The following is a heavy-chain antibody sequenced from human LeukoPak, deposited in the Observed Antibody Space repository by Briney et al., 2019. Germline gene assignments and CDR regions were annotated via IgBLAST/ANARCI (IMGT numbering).Heavy chain of an antibody. CDR3: ARYPGYSSTWYFFDY. V-gene: IGHV3-48*01. CDR1: GFTFSSYS. Sequence: PGGSLRLSCAASGFTFSSYSMNWVRQAPGKGLEWVSYIGSSSSTIYYADSVKGRFTISRDNSKNTLYLQMNSLRAEDTAVYYCARYPGYSSTWYFFDYWGQGTLVTVSS. J-gene: IGHJ4*02. CDR2: IGSSSSTI. D-gene: IGHD6-13*01.